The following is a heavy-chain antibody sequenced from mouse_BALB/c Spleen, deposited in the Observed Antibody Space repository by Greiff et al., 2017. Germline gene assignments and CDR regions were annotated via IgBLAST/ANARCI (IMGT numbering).Heavy chain of an antibody. J-gene: IGHJ3*01. CDR3: AREGAARAAWFAY. Sequence: QVQLQESGPGLVAPSQSLSITCTVSGFSLTSYGVHWVRQPPGKGLEWLGVIWAGGSTNYNSALMSRLSISKDNSKSQVFLKMNSLQTDDTAMYYCAREGAARAAWFAYWGQGTLVTVSA. V-gene: IGHV2-9*02. D-gene: IGHD3-1*01. CDR1: GFSLTSYG. CDR2: IWAGGST.